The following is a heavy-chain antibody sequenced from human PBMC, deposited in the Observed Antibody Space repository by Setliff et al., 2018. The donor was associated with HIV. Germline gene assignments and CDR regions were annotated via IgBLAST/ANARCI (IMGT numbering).Heavy chain of an antibody. CDR1: GGSVNSTNYY. Sequence: PSETLSLTCTVSGGSVNSTNYYWGWIRQPPGKGLEWIGSIYYSGSTYYNPSLKGRVTIAVDTSKNQFSLKLSSVTAADTAAYYCARDLSSVYAFDIWGQGTMVTVSS. J-gene: IGHJ3*02. D-gene: IGHD6-19*01. CDR3: ARDLSSVYAFDI. V-gene: IGHV4-39*07. CDR2: IYYSGST.